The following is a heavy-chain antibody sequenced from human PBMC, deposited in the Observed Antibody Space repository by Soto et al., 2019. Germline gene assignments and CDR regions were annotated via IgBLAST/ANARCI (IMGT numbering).Heavy chain of an antibody. J-gene: IGHJ5*02. Sequence: SETLSLTCTVSGGSISSGGYYWSWIRQHPGKGLEWIGYIYYSGSTYYNPSLKSRVTISVDTSKNQFSLKLGSVTAADTAVYYCARVRGYTYYYGSSGSGWFDPWGQGTLVTVSS. CDR3: ARVRGYTYYYGSSGSGWFDP. D-gene: IGHD3-22*01. V-gene: IGHV4-31*03. CDR1: GGSISSGGYY. CDR2: IYYSGST.